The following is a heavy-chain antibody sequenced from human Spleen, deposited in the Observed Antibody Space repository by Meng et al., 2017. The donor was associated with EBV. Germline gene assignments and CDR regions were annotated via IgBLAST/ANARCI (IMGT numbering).Heavy chain of an antibody. Sequence: QLQLQESGPGQVKPSGXXXXXRXVSXGSISSFYYWGWIRQPPGRGLEWIGSVHYSGSTYYSPSLKSRITVSVDTSKNQFSLRLTSVTAADTAVYYCARPFPSIVSPRLDPFGDWGQGTLVTVSS. CDR1: XGSISSFYY. V-gene: IGHV4-39*01. CDR3: ARPFPSIVSPRLDPFGD. CDR2: VHYSGST. D-gene: IGHD5/OR15-5a*01. J-gene: IGHJ4*02.